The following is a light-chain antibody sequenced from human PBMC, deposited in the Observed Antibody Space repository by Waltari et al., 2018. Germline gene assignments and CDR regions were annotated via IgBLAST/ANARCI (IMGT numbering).Light chain of an antibody. V-gene: IGLV3-1*01. CDR3: QAWDSSTGV. Sequence: SYELTQPPSVSASPGQTASITCSGDKLGDTYACWYQQKPGQSPVLVIYQDSKRPSGIPERFSGSNSGNTATLTISGTQAMDEADYYCQAWDSSTGVFGGGTKLTVL. CDR1: KLGDTY. J-gene: IGLJ2*01. CDR2: QDS.